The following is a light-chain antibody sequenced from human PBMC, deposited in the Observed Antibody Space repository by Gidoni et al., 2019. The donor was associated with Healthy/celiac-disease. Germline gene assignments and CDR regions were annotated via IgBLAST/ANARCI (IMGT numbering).Light chain of an antibody. J-gene: IGKJ2*01. Sequence: EIVLTQSPGTLSLSPGERATLACRASQSGSNSYLAWYQQKPGQAPRLLIYGASSRATGIPDRFSGSGSGTDFTLTISRLEPEDFAVYYCQQYSSSPPYTFXXXTKVEI. CDR1: QSGSNSY. CDR3: QQYSSSPPYT. V-gene: IGKV3-20*01. CDR2: GAS.